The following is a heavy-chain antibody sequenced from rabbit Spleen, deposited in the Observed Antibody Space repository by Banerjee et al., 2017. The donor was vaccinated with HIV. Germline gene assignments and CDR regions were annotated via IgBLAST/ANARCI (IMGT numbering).Heavy chain of an antibody. J-gene: IGHJ4*01. CDR1: GFSFSGGYY. V-gene: IGHV1S45*01. D-gene: IGHD8-1*01. CDR2: IGIGSGTT. Sequence: QEQLVESGGGLVQPEGSLTLTCTASGFSFSGGYYMCWVRQAPGKGLEWIACIGIGSGTTWYANWAKGRFTISKTSSTTVTLKMTSLTAADTATYFCARDGTGGSYFALWGPGTLVTVS. CDR3: ARDGTGGSYFAL.